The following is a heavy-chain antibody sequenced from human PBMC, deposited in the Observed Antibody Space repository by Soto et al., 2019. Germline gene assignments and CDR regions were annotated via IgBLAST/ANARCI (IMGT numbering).Heavy chain of an antibody. CDR1: GFSFSSYT. Sequence: EVQLVESGGGLVKLGESLRLSCAASGFSFSSYTMNWVRQAPGKGLQWVSSITNRGTHTYSADSVKGRFTISRDNDKNSLYLQMNNLRAEDTAIYFCARAHEVAWFDSWGLGTLVTVTS. D-gene: IGHD2-15*01. CDR2: ITNRGTHT. V-gene: IGHV3-21*01. J-gene: IGHJ5*01. CDR3: ARAHEVAWFDS.